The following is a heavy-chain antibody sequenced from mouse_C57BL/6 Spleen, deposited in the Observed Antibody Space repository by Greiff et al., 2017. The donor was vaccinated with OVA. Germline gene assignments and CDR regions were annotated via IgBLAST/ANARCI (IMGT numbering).Heavy chain of an antibody. D-gene: IGHD1-1*01. V-gene: IGHV1-9*01. J-gene: IGHJ3*01. CDR3: AVYYYGSSWFAY. CDR1: GYTFTGYW. CDR2: ILPGRGST. Sequence: QVHVKQPGAELMKPGASVKLSCKATGYTFTGYWIEWVKQRPGHGLEWIGEILPGRGSTNYNEKFKGKATFTADTSSNTAYMQLSSLTTEDSAIYYCAVYYYGSSWFAYWGQGTLVTVSA.